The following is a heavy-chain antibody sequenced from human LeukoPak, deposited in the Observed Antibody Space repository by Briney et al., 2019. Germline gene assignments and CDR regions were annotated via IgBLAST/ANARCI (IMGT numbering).Heavy chain of an antibody. CDR1: GGTFSSYA. V-gene: IGHV1-69*01. CDR3: AKDSYGVETNGGGYFDY. J-gene: IGHJ4*02. CDR2: IIPIFGTA. D-gene: IGHD4-17*01. Sequence: SVKVSCKASGGTFSSYAISWVRQAPGQGLEWMGGIIPIFGTANYAQKFQGRVTITADESTSTAYMELSSLRSEDTAVYYCAKDSYGVETNGGGYFDYWGQGTLVTVSS.